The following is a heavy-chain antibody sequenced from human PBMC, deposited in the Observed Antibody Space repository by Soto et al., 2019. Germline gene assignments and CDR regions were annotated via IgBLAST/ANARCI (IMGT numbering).Heavy chain of an antibody. CDR1: GFTFSSYA. CDR2: ISGSGGST. Sequence: GGSLRLSCAASGFTFSSYAMSWVRQAPGKGLEWVSAISGSGGSTYYADSVKGRFTISRDKSKNTLYLQMNSLRAEETTLYYDGKDLSRPIGHNYFDYWGQGTMVTVSS. V-gene: IGHV3-23*01. J-gene: IGHJ4*02. CDR3: GKDLSRPIGHNYFDY.